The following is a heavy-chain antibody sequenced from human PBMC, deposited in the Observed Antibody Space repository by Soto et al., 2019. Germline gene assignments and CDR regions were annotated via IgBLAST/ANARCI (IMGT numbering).Heavy chain of an antibody. D-gene: IGHD1-20*01. CDR2: MNEDANTK. CDR3: AAYNTSRHAAFDI. Sequence: HPGGSLRLSCEVSGFSFKTYWMSWVRQAPGKGLEWLANMNEDANTKYYVDSVKGRFTILGDSAGNSLFLKMASLRAEDTAVYFCAAYNTSRHAAFDIWGRGTLVTVSS. J-gene: IGHJ3*02. CDR1: GFSFKTYW. V-gene: IGHV3-7*01.